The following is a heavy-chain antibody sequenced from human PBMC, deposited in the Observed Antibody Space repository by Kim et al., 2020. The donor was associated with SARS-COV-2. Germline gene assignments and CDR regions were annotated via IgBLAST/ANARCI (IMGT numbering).Heavy chain of an antibody. J-gene: IGHJ4*02. V-gene: IGHV4-61*02. CDR3: AAMFGELSPDFDY. D-gene: IGHD3-10*02. CDR1: GGSISSGSYY. CDR2: IYTSGST. Sequence: SETLSLTCTVSGGSISSGSYYWSWIRQPAGKGLEWIGRIYTSGSTNYNPSLKSRVTISVDTSKNQFSLKLSSVTAADTAVYYCAAMFGELSPDFDYWGQGTLVTVSS.